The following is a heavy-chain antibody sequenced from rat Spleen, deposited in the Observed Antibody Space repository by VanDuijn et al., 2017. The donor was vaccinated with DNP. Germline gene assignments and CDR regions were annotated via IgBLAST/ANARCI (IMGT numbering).Heavy chain of an antibody. D-gene: IGHD1-12*01. J-gene: IGHJ2*01. CDR1: GFTFSNYD. Sequence: EVQLVESGGGLVQPGRSLKLSCAASGFTFSNYDMAWVRQAPTKGLEWVASISTSGGSTYYRDSVKGRFIISRDNAKSTLYLQMDSLRSEDTATYYCSTLNFYASLSEYFDYWGQGVMVTVSS. CDR2: ISTSGGST. V-gene: IGHV5-27*01. CDR3: STLNFYASLSEYFDY.